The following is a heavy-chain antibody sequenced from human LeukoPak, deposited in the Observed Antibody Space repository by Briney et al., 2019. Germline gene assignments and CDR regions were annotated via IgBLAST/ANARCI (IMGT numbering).Heavy chain of an antibody. D-gene: IGHD3-10*01. J-gene: IGHJ5*02. Sequence: GGSLRLSCAASGFTFSSYSMNWVRQAPGKGLEWVSSISSSSSYIYYADSVKGRFTISRDNAKNSLYLQMNSLRTEDTSVFYCGGVGLFGLGCFSPLNLWGQGTLVTVSS. CDR1: GFTFSSYS. V-gene: IGHV3-21*01. CDR2: ISSSSSYI. CDR3: GGVGLFGLGCFSPLNL.